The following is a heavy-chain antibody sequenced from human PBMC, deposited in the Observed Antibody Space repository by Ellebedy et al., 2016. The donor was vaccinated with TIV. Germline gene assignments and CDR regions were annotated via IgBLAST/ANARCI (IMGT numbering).Heavy chain of an antibody. J-gene: IGHJ4*02. V-gene: IGHV3-74*01. CDR1: GFTFSSYW. Sequence: GESLKISXAASGFTFSSYWMHWVRQAPGKGLVWVSRINSDGSSTSYADSVKGRFTISRDNAKNTLYLQMNSLRAEDTAVYYCAKEKHEATDYWGQGTLVTVSS. CDR3: AKEKHEATDY. CDR2: INSDGSST.